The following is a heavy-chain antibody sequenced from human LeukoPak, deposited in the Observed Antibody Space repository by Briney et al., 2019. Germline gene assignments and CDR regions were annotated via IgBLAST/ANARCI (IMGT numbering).Heavy chain of an antibody. CDR2: IHYSGST. Sequence: SETLSLTCTVSGDSISSSSYYWGWIRQPPGKGLEWIASIHYSGSTYYNPSLKSRVTISVDTSKNQFSLKLSSVTAADTAVYYCATRPLDSSGYFDYWGQGTLVTVSP. CDR1: GDSISSSSYY. D-gene: IGHD3-22*01. CDR3: ATRPLDSSGYFDY. J-gene: IGHJ4*02. V-gene: IGHV4-39*01.